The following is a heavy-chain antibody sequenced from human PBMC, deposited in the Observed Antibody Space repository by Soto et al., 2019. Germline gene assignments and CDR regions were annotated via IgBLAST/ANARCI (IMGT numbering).Heavy chain of an antibody. CDR1: GFTFADYA. V-gene: IGHV3-43D*04. D-gene: IGHD3-22*01. CDR3: AKAKFYYDSSPYDS. J-gene: IGHJ4*02. Sequence: PGGSLRLSCAVSGFTFADYAVHWVRQSAGKGLEWVAFIKADGSEKYYADSVRGRFTISRDNSKDSFYLQMNSLRLEDTAMYYCAKAKFYYDSSPYDSWGQGTLVTVSS. CDR2: IKADGSEK.